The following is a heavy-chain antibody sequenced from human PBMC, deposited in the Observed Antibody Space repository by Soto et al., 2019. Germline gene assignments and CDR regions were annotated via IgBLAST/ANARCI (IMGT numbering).Heavy chain of an antibody. Sequence: EVQVVESGGGLGQPGGSLRLSCAASGFTYSRYDMNWVRQATGRGLEWVSGIGTSGDTYYAGSVKGRFTISRENAKNSVYLQMNSLRAGDTAVYYCARGALGFDPWGQGTLVAVSS. D-gene: IGHD6-6*01. CDR3: ARGALGFDP. J-gene: IGHJ5*02. CDR2: IGTSGDT. V-gene: IGHV3-13*04. CDR1: GFTYSRYD.